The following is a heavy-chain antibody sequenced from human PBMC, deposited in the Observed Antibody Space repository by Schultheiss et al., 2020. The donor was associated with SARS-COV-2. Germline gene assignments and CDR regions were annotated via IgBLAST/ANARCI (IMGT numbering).Heavy chain of an antibody. CDR1: GGSISSSYY. D-gene: IGHD6-19*01. CDR3: ARVSPTVANGADY. V-gene: IGHV4-30-4*08. J-gene: IGHJ4*02. Sequence: SETLSLTCAVSGGSISSSYYWSWIRQPPGKGLEWIGYIYYSGSTYYNPSLKSRVTISVDTSKNQFSLKLSSVTAADTAVYYCARVSPTVANGADYWGQGTLVTVSS. CDR2: IYYSGST.